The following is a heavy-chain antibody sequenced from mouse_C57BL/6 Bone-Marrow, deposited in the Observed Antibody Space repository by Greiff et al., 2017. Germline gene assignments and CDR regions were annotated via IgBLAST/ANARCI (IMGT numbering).Heavy chain of an antibody. D-gene: IGHD2-2*01. CDR3: ARGGWLRCAMDY. J-gene: IGHJ4*01. CDR2: IDPSDSYT. V-gene: IGHV1-59*01. Sequence: QVQLKQSGAELVRPGTSVKLSCKASGYTFTSYWMPWVKQRPGQGLEWIGVIDPSDSYTNYNQKFKGKATLTVDTSSSTAYMQLSSLTSEDSAVYYCARGGWLRCAMDYWGQGTSVTVSS. CDR1: GYTFTSYW.